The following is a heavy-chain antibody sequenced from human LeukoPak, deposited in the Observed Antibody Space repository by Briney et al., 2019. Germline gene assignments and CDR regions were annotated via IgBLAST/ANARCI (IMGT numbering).Heavy chain of an antibody. J-gene: IGHJ6*02. V-gene: IGHV1-69*13. D-gene: IGHD2-15*01. Sequence: ASVKVSCKASGGIFSSYAISWVRQAPGQGLGWMGGIIPIFGTANYAQKFQGRVTITADESTSTAYMELSSLRSEDTAVYYCARGASWNPPYYYYGMDVWGQGTTVTVSS. CDR3: ARGASWNPPYYYYGMDV. CDR2: IIPIFGTA. CDR1: GGIFSSYA.